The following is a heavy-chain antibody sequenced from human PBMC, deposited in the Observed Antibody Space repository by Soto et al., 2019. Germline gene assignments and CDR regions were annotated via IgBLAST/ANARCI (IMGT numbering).Heavy chain of an antibody. CDR1: GGSISSYY. CDR2: IYYSGST. CDR3: ARSEATVLDY. Sequence: SETLSLTCTVSGGSISSYYWSWIRQPPGKGLEWIGYIYYSGSTNYNPSLKSRVTISVDTSKNQFSLKLSSVTAADTAVYYCARSEATVLDYWGQGTLVTAPQ. D-gene: IGHD4-17*01. V-gene: IGHV4-59*08. J-gene: IGHJ4*02.